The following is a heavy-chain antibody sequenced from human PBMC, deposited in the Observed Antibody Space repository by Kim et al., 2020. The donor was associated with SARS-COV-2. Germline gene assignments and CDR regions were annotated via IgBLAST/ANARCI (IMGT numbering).Heavy chain of an antibody. CDR3: AKEYYYGSGSYYNNWFDP. J-gene: IGHJ5*02. Sequence: LSLTCAASGFTFSSYAMSWVRQAPGKGLEWVSAISGSGGSTYYADSVKGRFTISRDNSKNTLYLQMNSLRAEDTAVYYCAKEYYYGSGSYYNNWFDPWGQGTLVTVSS. CDR1: GFTFSSYA. D-gene: IGHD3-10*01. CDR2: ISGSGGST. V-gene: IGHV3-23*01.